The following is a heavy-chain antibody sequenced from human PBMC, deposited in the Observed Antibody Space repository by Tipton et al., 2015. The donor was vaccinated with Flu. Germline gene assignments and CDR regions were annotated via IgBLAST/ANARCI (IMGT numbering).Heavy chain of an antibody. Sequence: SLRLSCAASGFTFSDYYMSWVRQAPGKGLEWVSHISSSDSTINYADSVKGRFTISKDNAKNSLYLQMNSLRAEDTAVYYCARDHPPSITVLGEITDYFGMAVWGQGTTVTVSS. CDR2: ISSSDSTI. D-gene: IGHD3-3*01. CDR1: GFTFSDYY. V-gene: IGHV3-11*01. CDR3: ARDHPPSITVLGEITDYFGMAV. J-gene: IGHJ6*02.